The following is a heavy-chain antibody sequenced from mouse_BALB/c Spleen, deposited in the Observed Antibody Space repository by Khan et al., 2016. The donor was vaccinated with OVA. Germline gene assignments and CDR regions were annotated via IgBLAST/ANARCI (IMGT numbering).Heavy chain of an antibody. CDR2: ISRGGDYT. CDR3: ASHLTGSFAY. J-gene: IGHJ3*01. D-gene: IGHD4-1*01. Sequence: EVELVESGGDLVKPGGSLKLSCAASGFTFSSYSMSWVRQTPDKRLEWVATISRGGDYTYYPDSVQGRFTISRDNAKNTLYLQMSSLKSEDTAMYYCASHLTGSFAYWGQGTLVTVSA. V-gene: IGHV5-6*01. CDR1: GFTFSSYS.